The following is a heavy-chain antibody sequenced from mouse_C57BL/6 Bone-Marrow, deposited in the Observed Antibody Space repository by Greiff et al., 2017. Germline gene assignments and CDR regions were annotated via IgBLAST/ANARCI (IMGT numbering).Heavy chain of an antibody. CDR1: GFTFSSYG. CDR2: ISSGGSYT. Sequence: EVMLVESGGDLVKPGGSLKLSCAASGFTFSSYGMSWVRQTPDKRLEWVATISSGGSYTYYPDSVKGRFTISRDNAKNTLYLQLSSLKSEDTAMYYCARHLDCGEGTGTAWFAYWGQGTLVTVSA. D-gene: IGHD4-1*01. CDR3: ARHLDCGEGTGTAWFAY. J-gene: IGHJ3*01. V-gene: IGHV5-6*02.